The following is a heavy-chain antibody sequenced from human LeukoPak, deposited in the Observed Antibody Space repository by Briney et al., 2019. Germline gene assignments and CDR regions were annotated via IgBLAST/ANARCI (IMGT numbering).Heavy chain of an antibody. CDR2: IRSKAYGGTT. CDR3: TRTKQQLVGAFDY. V-gene: IGHV3-49*04. CDR1: GFTFGDYA. J-gene: IGHJ4*02. Sequence: AGGSLRLSCTASGFTFGDYAMSWVRQAPGKGLEWVGFIRSKAYGGTTEYAASVKGRFTISRDDSKSIAYLQMNSLKTEDTAVYYCTRTKQQLVGAFDYWGQGTLVTVSS. D-gene: IGHD6-13*01.